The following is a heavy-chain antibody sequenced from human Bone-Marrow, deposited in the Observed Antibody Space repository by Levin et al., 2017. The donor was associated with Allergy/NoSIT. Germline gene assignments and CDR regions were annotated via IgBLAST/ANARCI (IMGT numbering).Heavy chain of an antibody. J-gene: IGHJ4*02. CDR3: GRDHYSEVVY. V-gene: IGHV3-11*01. CDR2: ISCTSKTI. D-gene: IGHD4-11*01. Sequence: SCVASGFPFSDYYMSWIRQAPGKGLEWIAFISCTSKTIYYAESVKGRFTISRDNAKNSLFLQMDSLRADDTAVYYCGRDHYSEVVYWGQGTVVTVSA. CDR1: GFPFSDYY.